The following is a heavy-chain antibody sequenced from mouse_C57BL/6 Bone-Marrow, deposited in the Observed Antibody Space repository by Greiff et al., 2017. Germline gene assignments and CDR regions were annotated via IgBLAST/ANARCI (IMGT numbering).Heavy chain of an antibody. CDR2: ISDGGSYT. D-gene: IGHD1-1*01. CDR3: ARYYYLFDY. J-gene: IGHJ2*01. CDR1: GFTFSSYA. Sequence: EVHLVESGGGLVKPGGSLKLSCAASGFTFSSYAMSWVRQTPEKRLEWVATISDGGSYTYYPDNVKGRFTISRDNAKNNLYLQMSHLKSEDTAMYYCARYYYLFDYWGQGTTLTVSS. V-gene: IGHV5-4*01.